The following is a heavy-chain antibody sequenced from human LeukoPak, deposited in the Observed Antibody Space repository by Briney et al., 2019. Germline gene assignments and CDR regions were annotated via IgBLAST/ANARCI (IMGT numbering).Heavy chain of an antibody. CDR1: GFTFSSYG. CDR2: IRYDGSNK. Sequence: PGGSLRLSCAASGFTFSSYGMHWVRQAPGKGLEWVAFIRYDGSNKYYADSVKGRFTISRDNSKNTLYLQMNSLRAEDTAVYYCAKREPYYYDSIEAWGQGTLVTVSS. D-gene: IGHD3-22*01. CDR3: AKREPYYYDSIEA. V-gene: IGHV3-30*02. J-gene: IGHJ5*02.